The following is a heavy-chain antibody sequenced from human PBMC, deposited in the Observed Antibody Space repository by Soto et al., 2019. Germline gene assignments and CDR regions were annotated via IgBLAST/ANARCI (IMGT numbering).Heavy chain of an antibody. D-gene: IGHD3-3*01. J-gene: IGHJ6*03. CDR2: IIPILGIA. Sequence: GASVKVSCKASGGTFSSYTISWVRQAPGQGLEWMGRIIPILGIANYAQKFQGRVTITADKSTSTAYMELSSLRSEDTAVYYCARDRGEVDFYEYNYYYYYMDVWGKGTTVTVSS. V-gene: IGHV1-69*04. CDR1: GGTFSSYT. CDR3: ARDRGEVDFYEYNYYYYYMDV.